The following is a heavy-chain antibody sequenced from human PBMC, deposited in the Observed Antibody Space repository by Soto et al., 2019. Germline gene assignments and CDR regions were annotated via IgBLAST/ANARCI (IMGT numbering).Heavy chain of an antibody. D-gene: IGHD3-22*01. J-gene: IGHJ2*01. V-gene: IGHV2-5*02. CDR3: AHRGRYDSSGWYFDL. CDR2: IYWDDDK. Sequence: QITLKESGPTLVKPTQTLTLTCTFSGFSLSTSGVGVGWIRQPPGKALEWLALIYWDDDKRYSPSLKSRLTTTKDTSKNQVVLTMTNMDPVDTATYYCAHRGRYDSSGWYFDLWGRGTLVTVSS. CDR1: GFSLSTSGVG.